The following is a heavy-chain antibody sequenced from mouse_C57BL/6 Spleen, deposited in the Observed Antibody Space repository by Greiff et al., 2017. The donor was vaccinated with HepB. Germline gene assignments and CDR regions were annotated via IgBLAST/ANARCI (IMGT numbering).Heavy chain of an antibody. CDR3: ARSGWLLQGGTWFAY. V-gene: IGHV1-82*01. CDR1: GYAFSSSW. J-gene: IGHJ3*01. CDR2: IYPGDGDT. D-gene: IGHD2-3*01. Sequence: QVQLQQSGPELVKPGASVKISCKASGYAFSSSWMNWVKQRPGKGLEWIGRIYPGDGDTNYNGKFKGKATLTADKSSSTAYMQLSSLTSEDSAVYFCARSGWLLQGGTWFAYWGQGTLVTVSA.